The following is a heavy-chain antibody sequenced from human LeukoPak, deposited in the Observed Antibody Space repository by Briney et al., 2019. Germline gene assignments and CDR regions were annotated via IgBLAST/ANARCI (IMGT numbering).Heavy chain of an antibody. CDR1: GFTFSSYG. Sequence: GGSLRLSCAASGFTFSSYGMHWVRQAPGKGLEWVAFIRYDGSNKYYADSVKGRFTISRDNSKNTLYLQMNSLRAEDTAVYYRAKLPSTSSNYYYYMDVWGKGATVTVSS. CDR2: IRYDGSNK. D-gene: IGHD4-11*01. J-gene: IGHJ6*03. V-gene: IGHV3-30*02. CDR3: AKLPSTSSNYYYYMDV.